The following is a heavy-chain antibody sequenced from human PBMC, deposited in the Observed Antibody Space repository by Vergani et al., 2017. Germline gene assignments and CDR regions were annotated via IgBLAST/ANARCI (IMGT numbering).Heavy chain of an antibody. Sequence: EVQLLESGGGLVQPGGSLRLSCAASGFTFSSYAMTWVRQAPGKGLEWVSSITFSGDSTYYADSVKGRFTISRDNSKNTPYLQMNSLRAEDTAVYYCAKETYCSSSTCPHVWGQGTLVTVSS. J-gene: IGHJ4*02. CDR1: GFTFSSYA. CDR3: AKETYCSSSTCPHV. CDR2: ITFSGDST. D-gene: IGHD2-2*01. V-gene: IGHV3-23*01.